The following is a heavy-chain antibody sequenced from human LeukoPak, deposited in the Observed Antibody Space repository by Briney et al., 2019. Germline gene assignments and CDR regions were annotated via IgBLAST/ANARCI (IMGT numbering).Heavy chain of an antibody. J-gene: IGHJ5*02. CDR3: ARDPYRGSSWFDP. CDR1: GYTFTGYY. Sequence: ASVKVSCKASGYTFTGYYMHWVRQAPGQGLEWMGWLNPNSGGTNYAQKFQGRVTMTRDTSISTAYMELRSLRSDDTAVYYCARDPYRGSSWFDPWGQGTLVTVSS. D-gene: IGHD1-26*01. CDR2: LNPNSGGT. V-gene: IGHV1-2*02.